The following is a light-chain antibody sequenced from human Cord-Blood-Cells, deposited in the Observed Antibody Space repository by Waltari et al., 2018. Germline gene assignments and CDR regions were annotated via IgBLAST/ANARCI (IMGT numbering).Light chain of an antibody. CDR1: TIDVGSFNL. J-gene: IGLJ3*02. Sequence: QSALTQPASVSGPPGQSITFSCPGPTIDVGSFNLVSWYQQHPGKAPKLMIYEGSKRPSGVSNRFSGSKSGNTASLTISGLQAEDEADYYCCSYAGSSTWVFGGGTKLTVL. CDR2: EGS. V-gene: IGLV2-23*01. CDR3: CSYAGSSTWV.